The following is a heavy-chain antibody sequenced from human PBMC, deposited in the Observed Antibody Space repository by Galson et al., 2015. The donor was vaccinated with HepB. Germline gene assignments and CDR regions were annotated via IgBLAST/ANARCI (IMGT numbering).Heavy chain of an antibody. Sequence: SLRLSCAASGFTFTNHDINWVRQAPGKGLEYVSVISGNGHDTYYAESVKGRFSVSRDNSRNWLFLQMSSLRPEDTAVYYCVRDWTYDFWSGYFGAFDLWGQGTLVTVSS. CDR2: ISGNGHDT. CDR3: VRDWTYDFWSGYFGAFDL. V-gene: IGHV3-64D*09. CDR1: GFTFTNHD. J-gene: IGHJ3*01. D-gene: IGHD3-3*01.